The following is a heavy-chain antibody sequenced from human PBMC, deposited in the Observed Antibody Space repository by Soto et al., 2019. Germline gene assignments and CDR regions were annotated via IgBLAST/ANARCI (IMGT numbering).Heavy chain of an antibody. J-gene: IGHJ6*02. CDR2: IYYGGSA. CDR1: GGSISSGGYY. Sequence: QVQLQESGPVLVKPSQTLSLTCTVSGGSISSGGYYWSWIRQHPGRGLEWIGNIYYGGSAFYNPSLKSRVTISVDTSKNQFSLKLSSVTAADTAVYYCARVSCISTSCYAYYYYGMDVWGQGTTVTVSS. CDR3: ARVSCISTSCYAYYYYGMDV. D-gene: IGHD2-2*01. V-gene: IGHV4-31*03.